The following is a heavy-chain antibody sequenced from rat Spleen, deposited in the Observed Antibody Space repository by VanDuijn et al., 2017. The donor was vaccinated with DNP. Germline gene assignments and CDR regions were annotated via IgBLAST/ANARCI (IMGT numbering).Heavy chain of an antibody. CDR1: GFTFSDYY. D-gene: IGHD1-12*03. V-gene: IGHV5-20*01. Sequence: EVQLVESGGGLVQPGRSLKLSCAASGFTFSDYYMAWVRQAPTKGLEWVAYITYDGGGTYYRDSVKGRFTISRDNAKSTLYLQMDSLRSEDTATYYCATHGYPAYYFDNWGQGVMVTVSS. CDR3: ATHGYPAYYFDN. J-gene: IGHJ2*01. CDR2: ITYDGGGT.